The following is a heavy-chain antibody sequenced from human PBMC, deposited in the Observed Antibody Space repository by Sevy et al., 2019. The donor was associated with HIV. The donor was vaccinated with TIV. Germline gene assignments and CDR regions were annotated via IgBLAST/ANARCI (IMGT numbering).Heavy chain of an antibody. CDR1: GDSVSSNSAA. D-gene: IGHD6-13*01. V-gene: IGHV6-1*01. J-gene: IGHJ6*02. CDR2: TYYRSKWYN. Sequence: SQTLSLTCAISGDSVSSNSAAWNWIRQSPSRGLEWLGRTYYRSKWYNDYAVSVKSRITINPDTSKNQFSLQLNSVTPGDTAVYYCARGSYSSSWYYYYGMDVWGQGTTVTVSS. CDR3: ARGSYSSSWYYYYGMDV.